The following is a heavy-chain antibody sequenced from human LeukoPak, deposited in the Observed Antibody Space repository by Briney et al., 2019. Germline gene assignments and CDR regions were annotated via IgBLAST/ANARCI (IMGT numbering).Heavy chain of an antibody. Sequence: PGGSLRLSCAASGFTFSSYATHWVRQAPGKGLEGVAVISYDGSNKYYADSVKGRFTISRDNSKNTLYLQMNSLRAEDTAVYYCAREPRRYSSSWYPRRYYYYGMDVWGQGTTVTVSS. J-gene: IGHJ6*02. CDR3: AREPRRYSSSWYPRRYYYYGMDV. CDR1: GFTFSSYA. V-gene: IGHV3-30-3*01. D-gene: IGHD6-13*01. CDR2: ISYDGSNK.